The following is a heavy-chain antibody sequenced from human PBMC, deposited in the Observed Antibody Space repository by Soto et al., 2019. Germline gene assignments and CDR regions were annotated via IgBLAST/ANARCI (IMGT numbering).Heavy chain of an antibody. CDR1: GYSFTSYW. D-gene: IGHD3-10*01. CDR2: IYPGDSDT. Sequence: GEPLKISCNGSGYSFTSYWIGWVRQMPGKGLEWMGIIYPGDSDTRYSPSFQGQVTISADKSISTAYLQWSSLKASDTAMYYCARGGYYYGSGSYEYYYYGMDVWGQGTTVTVSS. V-gene: IGHV5-51*01. CDR3: ARGGYYYGSGSYEYYYYGMDV. J-gene: IGHJ6*02.